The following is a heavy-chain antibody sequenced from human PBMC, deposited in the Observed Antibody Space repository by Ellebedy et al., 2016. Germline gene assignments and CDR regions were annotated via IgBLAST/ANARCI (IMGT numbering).Heavy chain of an antibody. CDR3: ARDLGADGVGY. V-gene: IGHV4-61*01. Sequence: SETLSLXXTVSGGSVSSGSYYWSWIRQPPGKGLEWIGYIYYSGSTNYNPSLKSRVTISVDTSKNQFSLKLSSVTAADTAVYYCARDLGADGVGYWGQGTLVTVSS. J-gene: IGHJ4*02. CDR2: IYYSGST. CDR1: GGSVSSGSYY. D-gene: IGHD3-16*01.